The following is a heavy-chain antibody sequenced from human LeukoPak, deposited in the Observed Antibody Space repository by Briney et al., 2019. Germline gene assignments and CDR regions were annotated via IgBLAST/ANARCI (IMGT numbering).Heavy chain of an antibody. CDR1: GYTFTAYH. V-gene: IGHV1-2*02. CDR3: ARGVLLQGRGAFDI. Sequence: ASVKVSCKASGYTFTAYHMHWVRQAPGQGPEWMGSIHPNSGATNYAQKFQGRVTMTRDTSISTAYMELSSLTYDDTAVYYCARGVLLQGRGAFDIWGQGAMVTVSS. J-gene: IGHJ3*02. CDR2: IHPNSGAT. D-gene: IGHD1-26*01.